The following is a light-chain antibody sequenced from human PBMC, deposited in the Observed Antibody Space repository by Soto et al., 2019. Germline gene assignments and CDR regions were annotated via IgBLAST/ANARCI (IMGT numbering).Light chain of an antibody. CDR3: SAYTTSSTVV. Sequence: QSALTQPASVSGYPGRSITISCTGTSXDIGYYNYVSWYQQHPGKAPKVMIYDVSNRPSGVSNRFSGSKSANTASLTISGLQAEDEADYHCSAYTTSSTVVFGSGTKVTVL. CDR1: SXDIGYYNY. V-gene: IGLV2-14*03. J-gene: IGLJ1*01. CDR2: DVS.